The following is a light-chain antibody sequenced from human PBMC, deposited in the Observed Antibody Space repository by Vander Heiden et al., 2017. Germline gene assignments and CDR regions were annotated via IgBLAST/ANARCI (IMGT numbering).Light chain of an antibody. CDR2: GGS. Sequence: SVLPQPPSVSGAPGQRVTISCTGGGSNIGEGYGVHWYQQLPGTAPKVLIYGGSDRPSGVPDRFSGSKSDTSASLAITGLQAEDEADYYCQSYDNSLSASVFGGGTKLTVL. CDR1: GSNIGEGYG. CDR3: QSYDNSLSASV. J-gene: IGLJ2*01. V-gene: IGLV1-40*01.